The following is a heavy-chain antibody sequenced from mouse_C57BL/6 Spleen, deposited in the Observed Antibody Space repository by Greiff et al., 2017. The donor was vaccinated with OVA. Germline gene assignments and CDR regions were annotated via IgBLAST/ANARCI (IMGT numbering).Heavy chain of an antibody. CDR2: IHPNSGST. Sequence: VQLQQSGAELVKPGASVKLSCKASGYTFTSYWMHWVKQRPGQGLEWIGMIHPNSGSTNYNEKFKSKATLTVDKSSSTAYMQLSSLTSEDSAVYYCARDYYGSRNYFDYWGQGTTLTVSS. CDR1: GYTFTSYW. CDR3: ARDYYGSRNYFDY. V-gene: IGHV1-64*01. J-gene: IGHJ2*01. D-gene: IGHD1-1*01.